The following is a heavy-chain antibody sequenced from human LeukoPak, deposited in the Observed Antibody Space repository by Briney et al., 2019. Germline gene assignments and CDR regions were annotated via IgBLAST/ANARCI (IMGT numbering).Heavy chain of an antibody. D-gene: IGHD1-26*01. J-gene: IGHJ5*02. V-gene: IGHV3-30-3*02. CDR2: ISYDGSNR. CDR3: AKLGPIVGARRDWFDP. Sequence: GGSLRLSCAASGFTFSSYAMHWVRQAPGKGLEWVAVISYDGSNRYYADSVKGRFTISRDNSKNTLYLQMNSLRAEDTAVYYCAKLGPIVGARRDWFDPWGQGTLVTVSS. CDR1: GFTFSSYA.